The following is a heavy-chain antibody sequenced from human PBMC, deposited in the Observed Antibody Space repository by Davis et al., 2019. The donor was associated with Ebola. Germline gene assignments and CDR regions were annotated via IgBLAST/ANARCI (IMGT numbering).Heavy chain of an antibody. CDR2: ISSSSSYI. D-gene: IGHD3-3*01. CDR3: AKGRSGSITIFGVVHQYFDY. Sequence: GESLKISCAASGFTFSSYSMNWVRQAPGKELEWVSSISSSSSYIYYADSVKGRFTISRDNAKNSLYLQMNSLRAEDTAVYYCAKGRSGSITIFGVVHQYFDYWGQGTLVTVSS. CDR1: GFTFSSYS. J-gene: IGHJ4*02. V-gene: IGHV3-21*01.